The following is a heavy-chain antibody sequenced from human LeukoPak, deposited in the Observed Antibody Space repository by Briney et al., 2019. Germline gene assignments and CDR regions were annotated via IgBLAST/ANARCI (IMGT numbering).Heavy chain of an antibody. V-gene: IGHV1-69*10. D-gene: IGHD6-13*01. CDR3: ARGFSIAAAGH. Sequence: ASVKVSCKASGGTFSSYAISWVRQAPGQGLEWMGGIVPILGTANYAQKFQGRVTITADKSTSTAYMELSSLRSEDTAVYYCARGFSIAAAGHWGQGTLVTVSS. CDR2: IVPILGTA. CDR1: GGTFSSYA. J-gene: IGHJ4*02.